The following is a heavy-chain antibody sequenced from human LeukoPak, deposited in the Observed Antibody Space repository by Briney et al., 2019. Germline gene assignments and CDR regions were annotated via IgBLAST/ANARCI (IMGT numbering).Heavy chain of an antibody. CDR1: GSIFSNYG. V-gene: IGHV3-23*01. CDR2: ISASGSAT. J-gene: IGHJ4*02. D-gene: IGHD5-18*01. CDR3: ARDGRRYNYFDY. Sequence: PGGSLRLSCAASGSIFSNYGMNWVRQAPGKGLEWVAAISASGSATSYADSVRGRFTISRDNSKSTTYLQMNSLRAEDTAVYYCARDGRRYNYFDYWGQGTLVTVSS.